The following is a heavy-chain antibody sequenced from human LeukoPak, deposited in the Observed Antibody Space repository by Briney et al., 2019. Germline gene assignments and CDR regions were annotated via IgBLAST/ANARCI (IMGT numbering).Heavy chain of an antibody. D-gene: IGHD5-24*01. CDR3: ARRRDGYIYPLSYYFDY. Sequence: PSETLSLTCTVSGGSISSYYWSWIRQPPGKGLEWIGYIYYSGSTNYNPSLKSRVTISVDTSKNQFSLKLSSVTAADTAVYYCARRRDGYIYPLSYYFDYWGQGTLVTVSS. V-gene: IGHV4-59*12. J-gene: IGHJ4*02. CDR2: IYYSGST. CDR1: GGSISSYY.